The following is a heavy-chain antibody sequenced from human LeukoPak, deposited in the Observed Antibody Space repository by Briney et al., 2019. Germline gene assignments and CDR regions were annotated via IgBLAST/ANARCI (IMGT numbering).Heavy chain of an antibody. J-gene: IGHJ4*02. CDR1: GFTFSSYA. Sequence: PGGSLRLSCAASGFTFSSYAMHWVRQAPGKGLEWVAVISYDGSNKYYADSVKGRFTISRDNSKYTLYLQMNSLRAEDTAVYYCARDSLIRVGVISSGWDVDYWGQGTLVTVSS. V-gene: IGHV3-30-3*01. CDR2: ISYDGSNK. CDR3: ARDSLIRVGVISSGWDVDY. D-gene: IGHD6-19*01.